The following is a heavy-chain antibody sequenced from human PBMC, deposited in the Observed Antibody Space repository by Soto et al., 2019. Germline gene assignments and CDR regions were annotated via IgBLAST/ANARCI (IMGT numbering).Heavy chain of an antibody. CDR1: GFTLSPYW. V-gene: IGHV3-7*01. D-gene: IGHD2-15*01. Sequence: EVQLVESGGGLVQPGGSLRLSCAASGFTLSPYWMSWVRQASGKGPEWVANIKPDGSEQHYGDSVKGRFTVSRDNAENSLYLQINNLGVEDTAAYYCARSRNFNCGGNCYAFDIWGQGTTVIVSS. CDR3: ARSRNFNCGGNCYAFDI. J-gene: IGHJ3*02. CDR2: IKPDGSEQ.